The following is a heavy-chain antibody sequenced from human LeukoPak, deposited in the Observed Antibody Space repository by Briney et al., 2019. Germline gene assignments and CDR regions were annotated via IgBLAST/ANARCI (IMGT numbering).Heavy chain of an antibody. CDR1: GGSISSYY. V-gene: IGHV4-59*12. CDR3: ARDSRYRRYDSSGYYAAAYFDY. Sequence: PSETLSLTCTVSGGSISSYYWSWIRQPPGKGLEWIGYIYYSGSTYYNPSLKSRVTISVDTSKNQFSLKLSSVTAADTAVYYCARDSRYRRYDSSGYYAAAYFDYWGQGTLVTVSS. J-gene: IGHJ4*02. CDR2: IYYSGST. D-gene: IGHD3-22*01.